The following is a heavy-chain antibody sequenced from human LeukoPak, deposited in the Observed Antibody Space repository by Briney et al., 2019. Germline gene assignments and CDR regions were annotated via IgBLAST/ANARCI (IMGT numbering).Heavy chain of an antibody. CDR3: ARVRYCSSTSCPDHYYYYYYMDV. D-gene: IGHD2-2*01. CDR2: IYYSGST. J-gene: IGHJ6*03. V-gene: IGHV4-59*01. CDR1: GGSISSYY. Sequence: SETLSLTCTVSGGSISSYYWSWIRQPPGKGLEWIGYIYYSGSTNYNPSLKSRVTISVDTSKNQFSLKLSSVTAADTAVYYCARVRYCSSTSCPDHYYYYYYMDVWGKGTTVTVSS.